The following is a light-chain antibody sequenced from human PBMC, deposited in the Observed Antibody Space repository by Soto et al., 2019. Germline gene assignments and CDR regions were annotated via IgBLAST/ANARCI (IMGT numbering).Light chain of an antibody. Sequence: ALTQPASVSGSPGQSITISCTGTSSVVGSYNLVSWYQQHPGKAPKLMIYEVSKRPSGVSNRFSGSKSGNTASLTISGLQAEDEADYYCCSYAGSRTYVFGTGTEVTVL. CDR2: EVS. CDR1: SSVVGSYNL. V-gene: IGLV2-23*02. CDR3: CSYAGSRTYV. J-gene: IGLJ1*01.